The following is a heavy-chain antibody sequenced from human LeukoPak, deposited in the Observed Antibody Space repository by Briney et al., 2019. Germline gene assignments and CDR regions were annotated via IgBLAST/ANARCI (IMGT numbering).Heavy chain of an antibody. V-gene: IGHV3-23*01. CDR1: GFTFSSYA. J-gene: IGHJ4*02. CDR2: ISGSGGST. CDR3: AKGGHSSSWYSNY. D-gene: IGHD6-13*01. Sequence: GGSLRLSCAASGFTFSSYAMSWARQAPGKGLEWVSAISGSGGSTYYADSVKGRFTISRDNSKNTLYLQMNSLRAEDTAVYYCAKGGHSSSWYSNYWGQGTLVTVSS.